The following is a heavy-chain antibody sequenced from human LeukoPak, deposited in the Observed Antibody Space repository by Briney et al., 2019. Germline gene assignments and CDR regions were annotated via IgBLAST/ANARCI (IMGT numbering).Heavy chain of an antibody. CDR1: GGSISSYY. D-gene: IGHD2-21*02. V-gene: IGHV4-4*07. CDR3: ARGGGWYSDNWFDP. J-gene: IGHJ5*02. CDR2: IYTSGST. Sequence: PSETLSLTCTVSGGSISSYYWSWIRQPAGKGLEWIGRIYTSGSTNYNPSLKSRVTISVDKSKNQFSLKLSSVTAADTAVYYCARGGGWYSDNWFDPWGRGTLVTVSS.